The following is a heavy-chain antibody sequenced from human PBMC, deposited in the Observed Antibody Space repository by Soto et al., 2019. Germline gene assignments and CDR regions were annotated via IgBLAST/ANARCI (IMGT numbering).Heavy chain of an antibody. CDR2: ISGSGGST. CDR3: AKDYYYDSSGPLFFDY. Sequence: QPGGSLRLSCAASGFTFSSYAMSWVRQAPGKGLEWVSAISGSGGSTYYADSVKGRFTISRDNSKNTLYLQMNSLRAEDTAVYYCAKDYYYDSSGPLFFDYWGQGTLVTVSS. V-gene: IGHV3-23*01. CDR1: GFTFSSYA. J-gene: IGHJ4*02. D-gene: IGHD3-22*01.